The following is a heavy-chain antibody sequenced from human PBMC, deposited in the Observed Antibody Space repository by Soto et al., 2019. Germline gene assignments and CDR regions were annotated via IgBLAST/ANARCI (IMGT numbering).Heavy chain of an antibody. D-gene: IGHD2-15*01. V-gene: IGHV4-39*02. J-gene: IGHJ4*02. CDR2: IYYDGST. CDR1: GGSINSNNYY. CDR3: AKVVVAATRHTDFDS. Sequence: SETLSLTCTVSGGSINSNNYYWAWIRQPPGKGLAWIASIYYDGSTYYNPSLKSRVSISVDTSKNHFSLKLSSAAAADTAVYYCAKVVVAATRHTDFDSWGQGTLVTVSS.